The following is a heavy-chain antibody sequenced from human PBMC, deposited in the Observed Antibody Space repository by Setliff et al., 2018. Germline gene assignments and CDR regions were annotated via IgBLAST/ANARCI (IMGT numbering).Heavy chain of an antibody. CDR2: MSSYTGKT. CDR1: GYTFNDYG. D-gene: IGHD2-8*01. Sequence: ASVKVSCKTSGYTFNDYGITWVRQVPGQGLEWMGWMSSYTGKTYYAEKLQGRVTLTTDTSTSTAYLDLRSLESDDTAVYYCSRLVRFCTKTACQRLSGGEFWGQGTLVTVSS. CDR3: SRLVRFCTKTACQRLSGGEF. V-gene: IGHV1-18*01. J-gene: IGHJ4*02.